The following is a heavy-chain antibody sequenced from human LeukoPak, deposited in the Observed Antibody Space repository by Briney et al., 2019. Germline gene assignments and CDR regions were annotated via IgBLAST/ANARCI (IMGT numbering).Heavy chain of an antibody. V-gene: IGHV3-48*03. Sequence: GGSLRLSCEASGFTLSSYGMNWVRQAPGKGLEWVSYISDGGSSTFYPDSVKGRFTSSRDNAKNSLFLQMDSLRVEDTALYYCARDQSGWYLGFDIWGQGAMVTVSS. CDR2: ISDGGSST. CDR1: GFTLSSYG. CDR3: ARDQSGWYLGFDI. D-gene: IGHD6-19*01. J-gene: IGHJ3*02.